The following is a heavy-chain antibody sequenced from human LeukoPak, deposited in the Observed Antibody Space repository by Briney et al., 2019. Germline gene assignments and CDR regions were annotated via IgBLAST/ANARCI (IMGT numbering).Heavy chain of an antibody. CDR2: IWYGGGKK. D-gene: IGHD3-16*01. V-gene: IGHV3-33*01. J-gene: IGHJ4*02. Sequence: GRSLRLSCAASEFSFDTHGMHWVRQAPGKGLEWVAVIWYGGGKKYYTDSVKGRFTISRDNSKKSLFLQMNSLRAEDTALYYCARDVFADSSGGSFDFWGQGTLVTVSS. CDR1: EFSFDTHG. CDR3: ARDVFADSSGGSFDF.